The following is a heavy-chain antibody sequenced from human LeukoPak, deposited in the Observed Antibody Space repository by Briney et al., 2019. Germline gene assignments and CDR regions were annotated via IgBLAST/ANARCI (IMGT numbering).Heavy chain of an antibody. CDR2: ISAYNGNT. CDR3: ARDHATIFGVVSTPKNMDV. V-gene: IGHV1-18*01. Sequence: ASVKVSCKASGYTFTSYGISWVRQAPGQGLEWMGWISAYNGNTNYAQKLQGRVTMTTDTSTSTAYMELRSLRSDDTAVYYCARDHATIFGVVSTPKNMDVWGKGTTVTVSS. D-gene: IGHD3-3*01. J-gene: IGHJ6*03. CDR1: GYTFTSYG.